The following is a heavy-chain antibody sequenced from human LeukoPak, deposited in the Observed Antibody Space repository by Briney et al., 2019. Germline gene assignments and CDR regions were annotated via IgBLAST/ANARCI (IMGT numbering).Heavy chain of an antibody. D-gene: IGHD5-18*01. J-gene: IGHJ4*02. CDR3: ARGSYGRSYYFDY. CDR2: IIPIFGTA. Sequence: GASVKVSCKASGGTFSSYAISWVRQAPGQGLEWMGGIIPIFGTANYAQKFQGRVTITADKSTSTAYMELSSLRSEDTAVYYCARGSYGRSYYFDYWGQGTLVTVSS. CDR1: GGTFSSYA. V-gene: IGHV1-69*06.